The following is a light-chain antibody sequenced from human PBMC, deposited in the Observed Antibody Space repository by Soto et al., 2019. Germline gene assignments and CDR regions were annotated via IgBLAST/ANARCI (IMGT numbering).Light chain of an antibody. CDR2: AAS. J-gene: IGKJ5*01. Sequence: DIQMTQSPSSRSASVGDRVTITCRASQSVSGYLNWYQQKAGQAPELLIYAASSLQSGVPSRFRGSGSGTDFTLTINGLQPEDFAIYYCQQTYTTPITFGQGTRLEIK. CDR1: QSVSGY. V-gene: IGKV1-39*01. CDR3: QQTYTTPIT.